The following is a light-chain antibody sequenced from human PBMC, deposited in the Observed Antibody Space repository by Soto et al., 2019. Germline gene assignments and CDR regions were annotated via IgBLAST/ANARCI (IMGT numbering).Light chain of an antibody. CDR2: DAT. Sequence: DIQMTQSPSTLSASIGDSVTLTCRASQIIARWLAWYQQKPGKAPNLVIYDATKLQSGVPSRFSATASGAEFTLTISGLQAEDFATYYCLQYHTFPHSFCQGTRLEI. V-gene: IGKV1-5*01. J-gene: IGKJ2*03. CDR3: LQYHTFPHS. CDR1: QIIARW.